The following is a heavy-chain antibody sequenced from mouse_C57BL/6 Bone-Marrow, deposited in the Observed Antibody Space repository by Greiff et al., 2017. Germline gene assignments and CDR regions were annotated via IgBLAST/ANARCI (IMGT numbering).Heavy chain of an antibody. Sequence: QVQLQQPGAELVKPGASVKLSCKASGYTFTSYWMHWVKQRPGRGLEWIGMIHPNSGSTNYNEKFKSKATLTVDKSSSTAYMQLSSLTSEDSAVYYCARDGSSYWYCDVWGTGTTVTVSS. CDR2: IHPNSGST. CDR3: ARDGSSYWYCDV. D-gene: IGHD1-1*01. CDR1: GYTFTSYW. V-gene: IGHV1-64*01. J-gene: IGHJ1*03.